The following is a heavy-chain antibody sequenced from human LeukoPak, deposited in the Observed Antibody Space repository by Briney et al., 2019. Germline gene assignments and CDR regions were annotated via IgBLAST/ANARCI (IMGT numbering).Heavy chain of an antibody. Sequence: PGGSLRLSCAASGFTFSSYPMHWLPQAPGKGPEGLAVLSYDGSNKYYPDPVKGRFTISRDNSKNTLYLQMNSLRAEDTAVYYCAREGYSYGPLDYWGQGSLVIVSS. J-gene: IGHJ4*02. CDR2: LSYDGSNK. CDR1: GFTFSSYP. D-gene: IGHD5-18*01. CDR3: AREGYSYGPLDY. V-gene: IGHV3-30-3*01.